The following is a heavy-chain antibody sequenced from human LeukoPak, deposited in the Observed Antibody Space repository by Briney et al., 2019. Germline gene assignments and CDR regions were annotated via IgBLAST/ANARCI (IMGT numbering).Heavy chain of an antibody. CDR3: AGIGASSWYEDY. CDR2: ISSSGSTI. D-gene: IGHD6-13*01. J-gene: IGHJ4*02. V-gene: IGHV3-11*01. CDR1: GFTFSDYY. Sequence: GGSLRLSCVASGFTFSDYYMSWIRQAPGKGLEWVSYISSSGSTIYYADSVKGRFTISRDNAKNSLYLQMNSLRAEDTAVYYCAGIGASSWYEDYWGQGTLVTVSS.